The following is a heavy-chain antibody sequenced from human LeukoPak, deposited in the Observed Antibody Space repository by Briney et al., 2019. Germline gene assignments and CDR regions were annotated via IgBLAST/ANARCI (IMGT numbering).Heavy chain of an antibody. CDR1: GYTFTGYY. D-gene: IGHD6-19*01. V-gene: IGHV1-2*02. CDR3: ARSLKPYSSGWYYFDY. CDR2: INPNSGGT. J-gene: IGHJ4*02. Sequence: GASVKVSCKASGYTFTGYYMHWVRQAPGQGLEWMGWINPNSGGTNYAQKFQGRVTMTRDTSISTAYMELSRLRSDDTAVYYCARSLKPYSSGWYYFDYWGQGTLVTVSS.